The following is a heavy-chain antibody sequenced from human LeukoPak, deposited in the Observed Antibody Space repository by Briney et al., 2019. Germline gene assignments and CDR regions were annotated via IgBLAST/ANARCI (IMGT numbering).Heavy chain of an antibody. D-gene: IGHD3-16*01. J-gene: IGHJ5*02. CDR2: IKHDGSEQ. V-gene: IGHV3-7*01. CDR1: GFIFTSNR. CDR3: TRGLGEHGGVSDR. Sequence: GGSLRLACAASGFIFTSNRMNWVRQAPGKGLEWVANIKHDGSEQIYVDSVKGRFTISRDNAKDSVYLQMNSLRAEDTAVYYCTRGLGEHGGVSDRWGQGTLVTVS.